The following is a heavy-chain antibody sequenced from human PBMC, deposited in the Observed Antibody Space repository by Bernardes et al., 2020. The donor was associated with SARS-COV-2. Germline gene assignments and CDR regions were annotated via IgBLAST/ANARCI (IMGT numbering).Heavy chain of an antibody. CDR1: GYTLTELS. CDR2: FDPEDGET. Sequence: ASVKVSCKVSGYTLTELSMHWVRQAPGKGLEWMGGFDPEDGETIYAQKFQGRVTMTEDTSTDTAYMELSSLRSEDTAVYYCATAPVVVVAAQLNWFDPGGQGTLVTVS. J-gene: IGHJ5*02. CDR3: ATAPVVVVAAQLNWFDP. D-gene: IGHD2-15*01. V-gene: IGHV1-24*01.